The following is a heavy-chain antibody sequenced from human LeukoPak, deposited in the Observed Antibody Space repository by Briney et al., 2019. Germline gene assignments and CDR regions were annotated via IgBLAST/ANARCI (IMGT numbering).Heavy chain of an antibody. J-gene: IGHJ3*01. Sequence: ASVTVSCKASGYTFTVYFLHWMRQAPGQGLGLLGWINPHSGDTKYEQKFQGRVTMTRDTSITTAYMQLNSLTSDDTALYYCARAYYYDISGPISAFDLWGQGTMVTVSS. CDR2: INPHSGDT. V-gene: IGHV1-2*02. D-gene: IGHD3-22*01. CDR3: ARAYYYDISGPISAFDL. CDR1: GYTFTVYF.